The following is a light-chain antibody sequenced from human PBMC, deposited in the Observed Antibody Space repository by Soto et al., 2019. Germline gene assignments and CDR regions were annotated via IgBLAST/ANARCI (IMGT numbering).Light chain of an antibody. CDR3: QQHSNWPLT. Sequence: IVLTQSPATLSLSPWERATLSCRASQSVSNWLFWYQQKPGQAPRILIYDGSNRATGIPARFSGSGSGTDFTLTISSLEPEDFAVYYCQQHSNWPLTFGGGTKVDIK. V-gene: IGKV3-11*01. J-gene: IGKJ4*01. CDR2: DGS. CDR1: QSVSNW.